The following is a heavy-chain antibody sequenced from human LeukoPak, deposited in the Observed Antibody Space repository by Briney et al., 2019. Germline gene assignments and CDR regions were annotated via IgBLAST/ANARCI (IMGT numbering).Heavy chain of an antibody. CDR3: AREYCSGGSCYTGGDY. CDR2: INPKGGGT. Sequence: ASVKVSCKAAGYTFTGYYMHWVRQAPGQGLEWMGWINPKGGGTNYAQRFHGRVTMTRDTSISTAYVELSSLRSDDTAVYYCAREYCSGGSCYTGGDYWGQGTLVTVSS. D-gene: IGHD2-15*01. V-gene: IGHV1-2*02. CDR1: GYTFTGYY. J-gene: IGHJ4*02.